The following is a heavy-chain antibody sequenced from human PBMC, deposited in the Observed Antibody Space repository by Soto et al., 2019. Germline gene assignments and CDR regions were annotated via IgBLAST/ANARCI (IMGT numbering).Heavy chain of an antibody. CDR2: IGTAGDT. Sequence: GGSLRLSCAASGFTFSSYDMHWVRQATGKGLEWVSAIGTAGDTYYPGSVKGRSTISRENAKNSLYLQMNSLRAGDTAVYYCARVGAEYSSSSYYYYYMDVWGKGTTVTVSS. D-gene: IGHD6-6*01. V-gene: IGHV3-13*01. CDR3: ARVGAEYSSSSYYYYYMDV. CDR1: GFTFSSYD. J-gene: IGHJ6*03.